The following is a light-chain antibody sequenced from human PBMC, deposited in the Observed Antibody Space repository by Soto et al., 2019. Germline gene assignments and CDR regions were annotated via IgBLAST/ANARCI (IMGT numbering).Light chain of an antibody. CDR3: QQYGSSPPYT. CDR1: QSVSSSY. Sequence: EIVWTQSPGTLSLSPGERATLSCRASQSVSSSYLAWYQQKPGQAPRLLIYGASSRATGIPDRFSGSGSGTDFTITISRMEPEDFAVYYCQQYGSSPPYTFGEGTKLEIK. V-gene: IGKV3-20*01. CDR2: GAS. J-gene: IGKJ2*01.